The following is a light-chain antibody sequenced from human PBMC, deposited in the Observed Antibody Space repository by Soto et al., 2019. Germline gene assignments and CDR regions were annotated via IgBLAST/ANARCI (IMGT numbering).Light chain of an antibody. CDR1: QSVSSSY. CDR3: KQYGSSPIT. Sequence: EIVLTQSPGNLSLSPGERATLSCRASQSVSSSYLAWYQQKPGQSPRLLIYGASSRATGIQDRFSSSGSEKNFTLTISRMEPEDFAVYYCKQYGSSPITFGQGTRLEIK. V-gene: IGKV3-20*01. J-gene: IGKJ5*01. CDR2: GAS.